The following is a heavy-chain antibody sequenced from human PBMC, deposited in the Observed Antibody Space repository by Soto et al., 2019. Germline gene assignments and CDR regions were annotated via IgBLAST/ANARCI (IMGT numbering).Heavy chain of an antibody. CDR3: ARQFTVRGAIDAFDI. J-gene: IGHJ3*02. CDR1: GGSISSSSYY. D-gene: IGHD3-10*01. Sequence: PSEPLSLTCTVSGGSISSSSYYWGWIRQPPGKGLEWIGSIYSSGNTYYNPSLKSRVTVSVDTSKNQFSLKLSSVTAADTAVYYCARQFTVRGAIDAFDIWGQGTMVT. V-gene: IGHV4-39*01. CDR2: IYSSGNT.